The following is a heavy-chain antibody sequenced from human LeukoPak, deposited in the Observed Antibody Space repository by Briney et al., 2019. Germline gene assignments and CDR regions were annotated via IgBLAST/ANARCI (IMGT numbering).Heavy chain of an antibody. J-gene: IGHJ4*02. CDR2: INHSGST. D-gene: IGHD2-8*01. CDR1: GGSFSGYY. CDR3: ARGRVLGYCNNGVCYPNDY. Sequence: PSETLSLTCAVYGGSFSGYYWSWIRQPPGKGLEWIGEINHSGSTNYNPSLKSRVTISVDTSKNQFSLKLSSVTAADTAVYYCARGRVLGYCNNGVCYPNDYWGQGTLVTVSS. V-gene: IGHV4-34*01.